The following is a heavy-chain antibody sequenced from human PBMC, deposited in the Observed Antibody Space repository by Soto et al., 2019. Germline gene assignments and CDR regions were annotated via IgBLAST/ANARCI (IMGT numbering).Heavy chain of an antibody. V-gene: IGHV3-48*03. CDR2: ISTSVATM. J-gene: IGHJ6*02. D-gene: IGHD3-3*01. CDR1: GFSFSSYE. Sequence: EVQVVESGGGFVQPGGSLRLSCAASGFSFSSYEMNWVRQAPGKGLEWVSYISTSVATMSYADSVKGRFTISRDNAKKSLYLQLNSLRVEDTGVYYCARARRNFDFWGEPHLGGGMDVWGQGTAVTVSS. CDR3: ARARRNFDFWGEPHLGGGMDV.